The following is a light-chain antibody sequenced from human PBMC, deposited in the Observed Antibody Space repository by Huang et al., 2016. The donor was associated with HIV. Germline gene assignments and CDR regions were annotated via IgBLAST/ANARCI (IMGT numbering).Light chain of an antibody. CDR1: QTISSNY. Sequence: EIVLTQSPGTLSLSPGERATLSCRASQTISSNYLAWYQQKPGQAPRLLIYGASNRVPDIPDRVSGSGSGTDFTLTISRLEPEDFAVYYCQQYGSSPWAFGPGTKVDIK. V-gene: IGKV3-20*01. CDR2: GAS. J-gene: IGKJ3*01. CDR3: QQYGSSPWA.